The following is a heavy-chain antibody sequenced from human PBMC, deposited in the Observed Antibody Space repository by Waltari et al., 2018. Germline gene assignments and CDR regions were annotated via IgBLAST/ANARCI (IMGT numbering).Heavy chain of an antibody. Sequence: QVQLVQSGAEVKKPGSSVKVSCKASGGTFSSYAISWVRQAPGQGLEWMGRIIPIFGTANYAQKFQGRVTITADKSTSTAYMELSSLRSEDTAVYYCVRVGYSSGPPRGYFDYWGQGTLVTVSS. CDR1: GGTFSSYA. CDR3: VRVGYSSGPPRGYFDY. V-gene: IGHV1-69*08. CDR2: IIPIFGTA. D-gene: IGHD6-19*01. J-gene: IGHJ4*02.